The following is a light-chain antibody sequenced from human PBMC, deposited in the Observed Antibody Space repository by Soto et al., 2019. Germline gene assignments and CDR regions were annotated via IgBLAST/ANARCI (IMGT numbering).Light chain of an antibody. CDR2: GTS. Sequence: EIVLTQSPGTLSLSPGERATLSCRASRSVTSRYLAWYQQKPGQAPRLLIYGTSSRSTGIPDRFSGSGSGIDFTLTISRLEPEDFAVYYCHQYGYSPYTFGQGTDLEIK. CDR3: HQYGYSPYT. CDR1: RSVTSRY. J-gene: IGKJ2*01. V-gene: IGKV3-20*01.